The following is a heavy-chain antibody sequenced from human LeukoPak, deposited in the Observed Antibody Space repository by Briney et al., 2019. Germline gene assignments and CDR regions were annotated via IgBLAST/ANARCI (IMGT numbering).Heavy chain of an antibody. CDR2: ISDSGGST. D-gene: IGHD6-6*01. Sequence: GGSLRLSCAASGFTFSTYAMSWVRQAPGKGLEWVSGISDSGGSTYYADSVKGRFTISRDNAKNTLYLQMDSLRAEDTAVYYCATSLGGSSPSHYWGQGTLVTVSS. V-gene: IGHV3-23*01. J-gene: IGHJ4*02. CDR1: GFTFSTYA. CDR3: ATSLGGSSPSHY.